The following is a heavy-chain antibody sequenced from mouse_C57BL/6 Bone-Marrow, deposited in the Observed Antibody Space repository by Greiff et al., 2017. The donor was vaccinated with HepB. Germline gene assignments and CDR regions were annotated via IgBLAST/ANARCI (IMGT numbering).Heavy chain of an antibody. V-gene: IGHV2-5*01. CDR2: IWRGGST. Sequence: VHLVESGPGLVQPSQSLSITCTVSGFSLTSYGVHWVRQSPGKGLEWLGVIWRGGSTDYNAAFMSRLSITKDNSKSQVFFKMNSLQADDTAIYYCAKRSPYYYAMDYWGQGTSVTVSS. CDR3: AKRSPYYYAMDY. J-gene: IGHJ4*01. CDR1: GFSLTSYG.